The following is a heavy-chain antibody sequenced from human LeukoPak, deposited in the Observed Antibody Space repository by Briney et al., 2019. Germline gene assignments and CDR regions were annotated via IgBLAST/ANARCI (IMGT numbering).Heavy chain of an antibody. J-gene: IGHJ4*02. CDR2: INNDGRST. V-gene: IGHV3-74*01. D-gene: IGHD1-26*01. CDR1: GFAFTNYG. CDR3: IRNYNGMTN. Sequence: GGSLRLSCVASGFAFTNYGMVWVRQAPGKGLVWVSYINNDGRSTTYADSVKGRFTISRDNAKHTLYLQMNSLRDDDTAMYYCIRNYNGMTNWGQGTLVIVSS.